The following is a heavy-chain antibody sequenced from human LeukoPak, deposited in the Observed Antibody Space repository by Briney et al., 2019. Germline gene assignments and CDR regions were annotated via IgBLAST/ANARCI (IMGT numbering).Heavy chain of an antibody. J-gene: IGHJ4*02. Sequence: GGSLRLSCAASGFTFSSCAMSWVRQAPGKGLEWVSYFSTRSSTISYADSVKGRFAISRDNAKNSLYLQMNSLRDEDTAVYYCARDQDYGFDYWGQGTLVIVSS. CDR3: ARDQDYGFDY. D-gene: IGHD4-17*01. CDR1: GFTFSSCA. CDR2: FSTRSSTI. V-gene: IGHV3-48*02.